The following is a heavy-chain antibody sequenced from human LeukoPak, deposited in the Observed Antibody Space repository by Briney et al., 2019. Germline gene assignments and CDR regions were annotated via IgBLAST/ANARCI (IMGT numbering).Heavy chain of an antibody. V-gene: IGHV1-18*01. CDR2: ISAYNGNT. CDR1: GFTFTTYG. J-gene: IGHJ4*02. Sequence: ASVKVSCKASGFTFTTYGITWVRQAPGQGLEWMGWISAYNGNTNYAQKLQGRVTMTTDTSTSTAYTELRSLRSDDTAVYYCARRVTGTTFGLDYWGQGTLVTVSS. D-gene: IGHD1-20*01. CDR3: ARRVTGTTFGLDY.